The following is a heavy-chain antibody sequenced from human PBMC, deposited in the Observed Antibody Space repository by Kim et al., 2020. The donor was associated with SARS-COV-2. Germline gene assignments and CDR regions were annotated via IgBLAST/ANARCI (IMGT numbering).Heavy chain of an antibody. CDR1: GGSFSGYY. D-gene: IGHD2-2*02. J-gene: IGHJ3*02. V-gene: IGHV4-34*01. Sequence: SETLSLTCAVYGGSFSGYYWSWIRQPPGKGLEWIGEINHSGSTNYNPSLKSRVTISVDTSKNQFSLKLSSVTAADTAVYYCARVRYVRYQLLYGTNAFDIWGQGTMVTVSS. CDR2: INHSGST. CDR3: ARVRYVRYQLLYGTNAFDI.